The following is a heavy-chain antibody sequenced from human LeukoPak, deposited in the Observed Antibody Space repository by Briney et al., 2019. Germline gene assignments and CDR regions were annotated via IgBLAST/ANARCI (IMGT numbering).Heavy chain of an antibody. CDR3: ARDDAAVPAAIGPDY. V-gene: IGHV3-74*01. CDR1: GFTISNYW. CDR2: IYSDGSNT. D-gene: IGHD2-2*02. J-gene: IGHJ4*02. Sequence: PGGSLRLSCAGSGFTISNYWMHWVRQVPGKGLVWVSRIYSDGSNTIYTDSVRGRFTISRDNAKNSLYLQMNSLRAEDTAVYYCARDDAAVPAAIGPDYWGQGTLVTVSS.